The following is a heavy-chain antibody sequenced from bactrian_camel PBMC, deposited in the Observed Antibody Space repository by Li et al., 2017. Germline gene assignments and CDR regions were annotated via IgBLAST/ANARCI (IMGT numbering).Heavy chain of an antibody. CDR2: IESGGDST. CDR3: AADEWWARFSY. CDR1: GYTLSSYW. D-gene: IGHD7*01. V-gene: IGHV3S1*01. J-gene: IGHJ6*01. Sequence: HVQLVESGGGSVQAGGYLRLSCAASGYTLSSYWMSWVRQAPGKGLEWVPSIESGGDSTDYADSVKDRSTISRDNAKNTLYLQLNVLKTEDTAMYYCAADEWWARFSYWGQGTQVTVS.